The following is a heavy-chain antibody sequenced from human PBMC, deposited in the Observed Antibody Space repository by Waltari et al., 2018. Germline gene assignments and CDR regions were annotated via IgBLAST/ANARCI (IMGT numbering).Heavy chain of an antibody. V-gene: IGHV4-38-2*02. D-gene: IGHD2-21*01. Sequence: QVQLQESGPGLVKPSETLSLTCTDSGYSIASGFYWGWVRQPPGKGLEWIGSFYRSGRPYYNPSLKSRVTISVDPSKNQFSLKLNSVTAADTAVYYCARQLAYCGGDCYLGAFDIWVQGTMVTVSS. CDR3: ARQLAYCGGDCYLGAFDI. J-gene: IGHJ3*02. CDR2: FYRSGRP. CDR1: GYSIASGFY.